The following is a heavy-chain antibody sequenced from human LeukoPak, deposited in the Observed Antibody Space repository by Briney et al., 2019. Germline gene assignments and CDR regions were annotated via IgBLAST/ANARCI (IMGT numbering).Heavy chain of an antibody. J-gene: IGHJ4*02. CDR2: IYYSGNT. V-gene: IGHV4-59*01. D-gene: IGHD5-24*01. CDR3: ARVGRWSFDY. Sequence: SETLSLTCTVSGVSISSYYWSWIRQPPGKELEWIGYIYYSGNTNYSPSLKSRVTISIDTSKNQFSLMLTSVTAADTAVYYCARVGRWSFDYWGQGTRVSVSS. CDR1: GVSISSYY.